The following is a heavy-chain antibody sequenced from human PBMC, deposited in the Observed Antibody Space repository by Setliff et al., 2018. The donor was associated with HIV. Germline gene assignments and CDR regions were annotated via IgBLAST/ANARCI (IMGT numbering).Heavy chain of an antibody. CDR3: ARHPHDSSWKPLHFDS. D-gene: IGHD2-2*01. V-gene: IGHV4-34*01. CDR1: GGSFSGYY. CDR2: INHSGST. J-gene: IGHJ4*02. Sequence: PSETLSLTCAVYGGSFSGYYWNWIRQPPGKGLEWIGEINHSGSTNYNPSLRSRVTISVDTSETQLSLTLTSVTAADTAVYYCARHPHDSSWKPLHFDSWGQGLLVTVSS.